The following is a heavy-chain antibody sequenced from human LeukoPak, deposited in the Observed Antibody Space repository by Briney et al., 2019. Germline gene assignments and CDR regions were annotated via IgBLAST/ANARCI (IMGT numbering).Heavy chain of an antibody. CDR2: ISYDGSNK. D-gene: IGHD6-13*01. Sequence: GGSLRLSCAASGFTFSSYSMHWVRQAPGKGLEWVAVISYDGSNKYYADSVKGRFTISRDNSKNTLYLQMNSLRAEDTAVYYCARDFNSSSWERYNWFDPWGQGTLVTVSS. J-gene: IGHJ5*02. V-gene: IGHV3-30-3*01. CDR1: GFTFSSYS. CDR3: ARDFNSSSWERYNWFDP.